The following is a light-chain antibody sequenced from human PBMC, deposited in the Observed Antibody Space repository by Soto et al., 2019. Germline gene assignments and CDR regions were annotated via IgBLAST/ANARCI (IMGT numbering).Light chain of an antibody. CDR1: QSISSW. CDR2: KAS. CDR3: QQYSSYPVT. V-gene: IGKV1-5*03. J-gene: IGKJ4*01. Sequence: IQMTQSPSPLSASLGDRINITFPASQSISSWLAWYQQKPGKVPKLLIYKASSLESGVPSRFSGSGSGTGFTLTISSLQPDDFATYYCQQYSSYPVTFGGGTKVDIK.